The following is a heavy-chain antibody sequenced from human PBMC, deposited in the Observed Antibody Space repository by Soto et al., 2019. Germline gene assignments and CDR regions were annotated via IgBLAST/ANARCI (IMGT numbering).Heavy chain of an antibody. CDR3: ARSDFSGGSCYSYYFDY. D-gene: IGHD2-15*01. Sequence: QVQLVQSGAEVKKPGASVKVSCKASGYTFTSYGISWVRQAPGQGLEWMGWISAYNGNTKYAQKLQGIVTMTTDTSTSTAYRELRSRRSDDTAVYYCARSDFSGGSCYSYYFDYWGQGTLDTVSS. CDR1: GYTFTSYG. CDR2: ISAYNGNT. J-gene: IGHJ4*02. V-gene: IGHV1-18*01.